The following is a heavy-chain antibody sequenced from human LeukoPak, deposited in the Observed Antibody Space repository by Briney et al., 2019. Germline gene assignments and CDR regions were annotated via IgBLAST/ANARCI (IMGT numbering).Heavy chain of an antibody. Sequence: SETLSLTCTVSGGSISSYYWSWIRQPPGKGLEWIGYIYYSGSTNYNPSLKSRVTISVDTSKNQFSLKLSSVTAADTAVYYCARGYYDFWSGYYMSGIYDYWGQGTLVTVSS. CDR2: IYYSGST. D-gene: IGHD3-3*01. J-gene: IGHJ4*02. CDR3: ARGYYDFWSGYYMSGIYDY. CDR1: GGSISSYY. V-gene: IGHV4-59*01.